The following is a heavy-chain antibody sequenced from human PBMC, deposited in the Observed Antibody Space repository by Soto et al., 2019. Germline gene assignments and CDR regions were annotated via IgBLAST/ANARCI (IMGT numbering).Heavy chain of an antibody. Sequence: QVQLLESGPGLVKPSETLSLTCTVSGGSIGSSLYYWGWIRQPPGKGLEWIATIYYTGDTYYNPSLESRVTISVDTSKDQFSLKVTSGTAADTAMYFWARRNDYYVILTGYKSYWFDPWGQGTLVTVSS. CDR1: GGSIGSSLYY. D-gene: IGHD3-9*01. V-gene: IGHV4-39*01. J-gene: IGHJ5*02. CDR3: ARRNDYYVILTGYKSYWFDP. CDR2: IYYTGDT.